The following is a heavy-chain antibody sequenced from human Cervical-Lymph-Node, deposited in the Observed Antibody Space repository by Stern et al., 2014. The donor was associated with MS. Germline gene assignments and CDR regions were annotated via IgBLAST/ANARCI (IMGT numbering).Heavy chain of an antibody. CDR3: ARFVDNTMGRVFDY. CDR1: GYTFTGYS. V-gene: IGHV7-4-1*02. D-gene: IGHD3-10*01. J-gene: IGHJ4*02. CDR2: INTNTGNP. Sequence: VQLVQSGSELKKPGASVKVSCKASGYTFTGYSMNWVRQAPGQGLEWMGWINTNTGNPTYAQGFTGRFVFSLDPSVSTTYLQISSLKAEDTGVYFCARFVDNTMGRVFDYWGQGTQVTVSS.